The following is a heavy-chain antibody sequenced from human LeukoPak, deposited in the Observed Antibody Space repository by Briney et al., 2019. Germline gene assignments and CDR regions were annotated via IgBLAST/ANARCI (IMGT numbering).Heavy chain of an antibody. CDR1: VFGFGDHG. CDR2: INWSGGST. J-gene: IGHJ4*02. D-gene: IGHD2-2*01. V-gene: IGHV3-20*04. CDR3: ARGPITSPFYFDH. Sequence: GGSLRLSCSASVFGFGDHGMSWVRQVPGKGLEWVSGINWSGGSTGYADPVRGRFTISRDNAKNSLYLQMDSLTAEDTALYSCARGPITSPFYFDHWGQGTLVTVSS.